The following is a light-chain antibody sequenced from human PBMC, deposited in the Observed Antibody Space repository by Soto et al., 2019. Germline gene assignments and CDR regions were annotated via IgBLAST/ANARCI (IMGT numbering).Light chain of an antibody. V-gene: IGKV4-1*01. CDR1: QNVLYSSNNNNY. J-gene: IGKJ2*01. Sequence: DIVMTQSPDSLAVSLGERATINCKSSQNVLYSSNNNNYLAWFQQKPGQPPKLLIHWASTRESGVPDRFSGSGSGSDFTLTISSLQAEDVAVYYCQQYYSTPYTFVQGTKLEIK. CDR3: QQYYSTPYT. CDR2: WAS.